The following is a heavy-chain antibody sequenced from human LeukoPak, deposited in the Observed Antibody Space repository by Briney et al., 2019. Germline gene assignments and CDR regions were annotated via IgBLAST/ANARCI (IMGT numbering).Heavy chain of an antibody. D-gene: IGHD3-10*01. CDR3: TKWSGFGDD. CDR2: ISSSGDST. V-gene: IGHV3-23*01. J-gene: IGHJ4*02. Sequence: PGGSLRLSCAASGFTFSSNSMIWVRQTPGKGLEWVSGISSSGDSTFYADSVKGRFTISRDNSRNTLYLQMSSLRPEDTAVYYCTKWSGFGDDWGQGTLVTVSS. CDR1: GFTFSSNS.